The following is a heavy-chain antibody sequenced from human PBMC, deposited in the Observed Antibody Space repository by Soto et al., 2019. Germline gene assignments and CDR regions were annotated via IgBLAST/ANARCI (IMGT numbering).Heavy chain of an antibody. D-gene: IGHD3-3*01. CDR3: ARLQLRVDY. J-gene: IGHJ4*02. CDR2: MYYSGST. V-gene: IGHV4-59*08. CDR1: GASIRNYY. Sequence: SETLSLTCTVSGASIRNYYWSWIRQPPGKGLEWIGYMYYSGSTNYNPSLKSRVTISVDTSKSQFSLKLSSVTATDTAVYYCARLQLRVDYWGQGTLVTVSS.